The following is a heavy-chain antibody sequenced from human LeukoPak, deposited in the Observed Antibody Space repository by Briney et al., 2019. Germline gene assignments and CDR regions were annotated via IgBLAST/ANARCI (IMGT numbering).Heavy chain of an antibody. CDR3: AKVNGYYDSSGYSHFDY. D-gene: IGHD3-22*01. CDR1: GFTVSSNY. J-gene: IGHJ4*02. V-gene: IGHV3-66*01. Sequence: GGSLRLSCAASGFTVSSNYMSWVRQAPGKGLEWVSVIYSGGSTYYADSVKGRFTISRDNSKNTLYLQMNSLRAEDTAVYYCAKVNGYYDSSGYSHFDYWGQGTLDTVSS. CDR2: IYSGGST.